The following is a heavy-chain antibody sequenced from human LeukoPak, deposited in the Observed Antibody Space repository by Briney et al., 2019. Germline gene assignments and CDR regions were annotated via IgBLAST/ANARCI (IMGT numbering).Heavy chain of an antibody. CDR1: GFTFRWHW. V-gene: IGHV3-74*01. D-gene: IGHD3-22*01. CDR3: ARGYYYDTSGPYFDY. Sequence: GGCLRLSCAASGFTFRWHWMHWVRQAPGKGLVWVSRLSTDGSGIRYADSVKGRFTIYGDNAKDTLYLQMNSLRAEDTAVYYCARGYYYDTSGPYFDYWGQGTLVTVS. J-gene: IGHJ4*02. CDR2: LSTDGSGI.